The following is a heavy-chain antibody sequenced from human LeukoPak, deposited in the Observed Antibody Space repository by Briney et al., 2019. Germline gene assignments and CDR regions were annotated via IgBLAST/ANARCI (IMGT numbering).Heavy chain of an antibody. J-gene: IGHJ4*02. CDR2: VYYSGST. CDR1: GDFITAYY. Sequence: SETLSLTCSVSGDFITAYYWSWIRQPPGKGLEWIGYVYYSGSTEYNPSLRSRVTISLEMSKHQFSLNLTSVTAADTAVYYCASNTGTVFDYWGKGALVTVSS. CDR3: ASNTGTVFDY. D-gene: IGHD7-27*01. V-gene: IGHV4-59*01.